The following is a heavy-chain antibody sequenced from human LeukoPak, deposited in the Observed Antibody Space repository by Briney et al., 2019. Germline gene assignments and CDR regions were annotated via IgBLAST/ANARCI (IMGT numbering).Heavy chain of an antibody. CDR1: GFTFSSYG. V-gene: IGHV3-23*01. J-gene: IGHJ4*02. D-gene: IGHD6-13*01. CDR2: ISGSGGST. Sequence: GGTLRLSCAASGFTFSSYGMSWVRQAPGKGLEWVSAISGSGGSTYYADSVKGRFTISRDNSKNTLYLQMNSLRVEDTAVYFCARGQHRIAAPGTGFDYWGQGTLVTVSS. CDR3: ARGQHRIAAPGTGFDY.